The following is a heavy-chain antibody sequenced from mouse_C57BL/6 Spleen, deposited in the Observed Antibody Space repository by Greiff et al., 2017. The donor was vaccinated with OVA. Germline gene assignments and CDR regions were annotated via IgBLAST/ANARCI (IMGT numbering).Heavy chain of an antibody. J-gene: IGHJ4*01. CDR3: ARAGTEAMDY. CDR1: GYSFTGYY. Sequence: VQLQQSGPELVKPGASVKISCKASGYSFTGYYMNWVKQSPEKSLEWIGEINPSTGGTTYNQKFKAKATLTVDKSSSTAYMQLKSLTSEDSAVYYCARAGTEAMDYWGQGTSVTVSS. CDR2: INPSTGGT. V-gene: IGHV1-42*01. D-gene: IGHD4-1*01.